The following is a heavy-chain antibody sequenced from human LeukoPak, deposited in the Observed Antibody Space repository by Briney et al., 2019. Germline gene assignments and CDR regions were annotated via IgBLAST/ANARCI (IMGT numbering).Heavy chain of an antibody. CDR3: ARSPGGNARTWLDY. J-gene: IGHJ4*02. V-gene: IGHV1-3*01. Sequence: ASVEVSCKASGYTFTDYALHWVRQAPGQSLEWMGWTNGATGNTRFSQDFQGRLTITIDTSASTAFLDLSSLRSDDTAVYYCARSPGGNARTWLDYWGQGTLVTVSS. D-gene: IGHD4-23*01. CDR2: TNGATGNT. CDR1: GYTFTDYA.